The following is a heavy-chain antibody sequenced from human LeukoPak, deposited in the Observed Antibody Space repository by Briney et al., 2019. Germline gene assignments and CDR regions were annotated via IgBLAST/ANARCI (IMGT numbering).Heavy chain of an antibody. D-gene: IGHD6-6*01. J-gene: IGHJ4*02. CDR1: GFTFSTYS. CDR3: ARDRSSSSSSPSDY. CDR2: ISGSSDYI. V-gene: IGHV3-21*01. Sequence: GGSLRLSCAASGFTFSTYSMNCVRQAPGKWLEWVSSISGSSDYIYYADSVKGRFTISRDNAKKSLYLEMNSLRAEDTAVYYCARDRSSSSSSPSDYWGQGTLVTVSS.